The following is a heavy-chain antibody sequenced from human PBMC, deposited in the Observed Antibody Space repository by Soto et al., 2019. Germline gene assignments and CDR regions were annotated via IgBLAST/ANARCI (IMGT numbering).Heavy chain of an antibody. D-gene: IGHD5-12*01. CDR3: ARAISGYVT. Sequence: QVQLVQSGAEVKKPGASVKISCKASGITYTTYPIHWVRQAPGQGLEWMGWINAGNGDTRYSQRFQGRVTLTRDTSATTIYMDLSSLRSEDTSIYYCARAISGYVTWGQGTLVTVSS. CDR1: GITYTTYP. CDR2: INAGNGDT. V-gene: IGHV1-3*01. J-gene: IGHJ4*02.